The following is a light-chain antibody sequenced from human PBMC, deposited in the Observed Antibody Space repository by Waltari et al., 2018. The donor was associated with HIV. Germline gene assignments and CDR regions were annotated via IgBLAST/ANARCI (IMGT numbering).Light chain of an antibody. J-gene: IGKJ1*01. CDR3: QQYNNWPT. V-gene: IGKV3-15*01. Sequence: EIAMTQSPASLSLSPGKTATLSCRASQPVSSNFAWYKSRPGQDPRLLIQASSTRATGVPMRFSGRGYGTDFTLSISGLQSEDVAVYYCQQYNNWPTFGRGTKVELK. CDR1: QPVSSN. CDR2: ASS.